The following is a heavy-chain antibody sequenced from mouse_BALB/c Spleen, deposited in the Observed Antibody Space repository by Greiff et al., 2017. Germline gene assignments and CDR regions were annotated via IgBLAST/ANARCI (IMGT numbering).Heavy chain of an antibody. D-gene: IGHD1-1*01. CDR3: ARHPNYYGYAMDY. V-gene: IGHV2-6-2*01. Sequence: QVQLKESGPDLVAPSQSLSITCTVSGFSLTSYGVHWVRQPPGKGLEWLVVIWSDGSTTYNSALKSRLSISKDNSKSQVFLKMNSLQTDDTAMYYCARHPNYYGYAMDYWGQGTSVTVSS. J-gene: IGHJ4*01. CDR2: IWSDGST. CDR1: GFSLTSYG.